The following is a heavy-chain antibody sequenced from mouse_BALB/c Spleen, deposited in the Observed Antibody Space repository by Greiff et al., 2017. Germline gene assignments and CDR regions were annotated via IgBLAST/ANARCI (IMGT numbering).Heavy chain of an antibody. CDR2: IWGDGST. J-gene: IGHJ4*01. CDR1: GFSLTGYG. V-gene: IGHV2-6-7*01. D-gene: IGHD2-1*01. Sequence: VQLVESGPGLVAPSQSLSITCTVSGFSLTGYGVNWVRQPPGKGLEWLGMIWGDGSTDYNSALKSRLSISKDNSKSQVFLKMNSLQTDDTARYYCASYGNYVRYAMDYWGQGTSVTVSS. CDR3: ASYGNYVRYAMDY.